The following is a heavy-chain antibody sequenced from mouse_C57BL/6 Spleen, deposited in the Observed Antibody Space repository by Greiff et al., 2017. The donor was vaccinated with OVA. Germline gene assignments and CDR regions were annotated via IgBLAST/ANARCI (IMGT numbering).Heavy chain of an antibody. Sequence: VKLVESGPGLVQPSQSLSITCTVSGFSLTSYGVHWVRQSPGKGLEWLGVIWRGGSTDYNAAFMSRLSITKDNSKSQVFFKMNSLQADDTAIYYCAKNSRTYYDYAMDYWGQGTSVTVSS. CDR3: AKNSRTYYDYAMDY. CDR2: IWRGGST. J-gene: IGHJ4*01. D-gene: IGHD2-10*01. V-gene: IGHV2-5*01. CDR1: GFSLTSYG.